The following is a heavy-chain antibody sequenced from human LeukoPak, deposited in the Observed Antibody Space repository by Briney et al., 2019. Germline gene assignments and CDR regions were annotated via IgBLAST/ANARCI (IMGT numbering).Heavy chain of an antibody. D-gene: IGHD3-10*01. Sequence: GASVKLSCKASGGTFISYAISWVRQAPGQGLEWMGGIIPIFGTANYAQKFQGRVTITADESTSTAYMELSSLRSEDTAVYYCARDIEWFGESRYHGRDVWAQGTTVTVSS. CDR2: IIPIFGTA. CDR3: ARDIEWFGESRYHGRDV. CDR1: GGTFISYA. J-gene: IGHJ6*01. V-gene: IGHV1-69*13.